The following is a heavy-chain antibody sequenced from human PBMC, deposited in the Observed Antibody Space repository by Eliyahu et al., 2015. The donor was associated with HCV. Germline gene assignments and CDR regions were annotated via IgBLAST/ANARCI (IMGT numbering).Heavy chain of an antibody. D-gene: IGHD6-19*01. CDR3: ARLPLAVAGSSPDY. CDR1: GGSISSSSYY. V-gene: IGHV4-39*01. Sequence: QLQLQESGPGLVKPSETLSLTCTVSGGSISSSSYYWGWIRQPPGKGLEWIGSIYYSGSTYYNPSLKSRVTISVDTSKNQFSLKLSSVTAADTAVYYCARLPLAVAGSSPDYWGQGTLVTVSS. J-gene: IGHJ4*02. CDR2: IYYSGST.